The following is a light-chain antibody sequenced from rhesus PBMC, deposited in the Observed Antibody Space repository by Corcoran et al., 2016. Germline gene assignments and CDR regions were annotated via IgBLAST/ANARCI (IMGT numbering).Light chain of an antibody. V-gene: IGKV2S2*01. J-gene: IGKJ4*01. CDR2: KFP. CDR1: QSLLHSNGNTY. CDR3: MQSTKDPT. Sequence: DIVMTQTPLSLPVTPGEPASISCRSSQSLLHSNGNTYLDWYLQKPGQSPRLLIYKFPNRESGVPDRFSGSGSGTDFTLKISRVEPEDVGVYYCMQSTKDPTFGGGTKVELK.